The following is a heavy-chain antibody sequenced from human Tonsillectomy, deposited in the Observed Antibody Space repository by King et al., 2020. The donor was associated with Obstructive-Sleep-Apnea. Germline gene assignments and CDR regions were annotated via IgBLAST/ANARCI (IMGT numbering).Heavy chain of an antibody. V-gene: IGHV4-39*07. CDR1: GGSISSSSYY. D-gene: IGHD3-10*01. CDR2: IYYSGST. J-gene: IGHJ4*02. Sequence: QLQESGPGLVKPSETLSLICTVSGGSISSSSYYWGWIRQPPGKGLEWIGSIYYSGSTFYTLSLKSRVTISVDTSTNQFSLKLSSVTVADTAVYYCARNRGVIFDYWGQGTLVTVSS. CDR3: ARNRGVIFDY.